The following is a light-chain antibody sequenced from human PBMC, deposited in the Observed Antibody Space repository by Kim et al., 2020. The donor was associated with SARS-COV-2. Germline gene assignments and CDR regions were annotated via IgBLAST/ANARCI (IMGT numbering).Light chain of an antibody. V-gene: IGLV3-1*01. CDR2: QDF. Sequence: SYELTQPPSVFVSPGQTVTLTCSGDKLGEKYSCWYQQRSRQSPILLIYQDFKRPSGIPERFSGSNFGNTATLTISGTQTVDEADYYCQAWDSGTVVFGGGTKLTVL. J-gene: IGLJ2*01. CDR3: QAWDSGTVV. CDR1: KLGEKY.